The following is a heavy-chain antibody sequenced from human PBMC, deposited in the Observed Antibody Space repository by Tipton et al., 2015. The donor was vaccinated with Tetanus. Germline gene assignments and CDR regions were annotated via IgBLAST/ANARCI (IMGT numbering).Heavy chain of an antibody. D-gene: IGHD1-1*01. Sequence: QSGPEVKKPGESLKIPCKGSGYSFSSYWIGWVRQMPGKGLEWMGSIYPGDSNTRYSPSFQGHVTISADKSISTAYLQWSSLKASDTAMYYCARRLGPYTGDQIWHFDLWGRGTLVTVSS. J-gene: IGHJ2*01. V-gene: IGHV5-51*01. CDR1: GYSFSSYW. CDR3: ARRLGPYTGDQIWHFDL. CDR2: IYPGDSNT.